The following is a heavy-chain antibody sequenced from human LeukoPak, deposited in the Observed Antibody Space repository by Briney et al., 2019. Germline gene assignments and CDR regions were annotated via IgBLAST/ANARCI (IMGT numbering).Heavy chain of an antibody. Sequence: GGSLRLSCAASGFAFDDYAMHWVRQAPGTGVGWVSLISGDGGSTYYADSVKGRFTISRDNSKNSLYLQMNSLRPEDTALYYCAKDIRGAGYNSRFDYWGQGTLVTVSP. D-gene: IGHD5-24*01. CDR3: AKDIRGAGYNSRFDY. J-gene: IGHJ4*02. CDR2: ISGDGGST. CDR1: GFAFDDYA. V-gene: IGHV3-43*02.